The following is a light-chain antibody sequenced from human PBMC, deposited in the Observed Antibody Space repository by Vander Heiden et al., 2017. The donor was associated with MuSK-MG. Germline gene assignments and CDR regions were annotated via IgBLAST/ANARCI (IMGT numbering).Light chain of an antibody. V-gene: IGKV1-9*01. CDR3: QQLNSYPYT. Sequence: DIQLTQSPSFLSASVGDRVTITCRASQGISSYLAWYQQKPGRAPKLLIYAASTLQSGVPSTFSGSGSGTEFTLTISSLQPEDLATYYCQQLNSYPYTFGQGTKLEIK. J-gene: IGKJ2*01. CDR1: QGISSY. CDR2: AAS.